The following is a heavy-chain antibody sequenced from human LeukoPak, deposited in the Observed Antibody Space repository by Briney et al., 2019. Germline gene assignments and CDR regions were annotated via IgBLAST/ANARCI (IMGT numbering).Heavy chain of an antibody. CDR1: GFTFNTYG. CDR3: ARDSGSGWYEAHFDP. V-gene: IGHV3-30*02. Sequence: GGTLRLSCAASGFTFNTYGMHWVRQAPGKGLEWVAFIHYDGTIKYYGDSVKGRFTITRDNSKNTFYLQMNGLRAEDTAVYYCARDSGSGWYEAHFDPWGQGTLVTVSS. J-gene: IGHJ5*02. CDR2: IHYDGTIK. D-gene: IGHD6-19*01.